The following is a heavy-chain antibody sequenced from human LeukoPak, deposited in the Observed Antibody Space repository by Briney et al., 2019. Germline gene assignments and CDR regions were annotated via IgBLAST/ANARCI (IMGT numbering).Heavy chain of an antibody. CDR1: GFTFSSYA. J-gene: IGHJ1*01. Sequence: GGSLRLSCAASGFTFSSYATHWVRQAPGKGLEWVAVPLYDGINKYYADSVKGRFTISRDNSKNTLYLQMNSLRAEDTAAYYCATYDSGAYYGYFQHWGQGTLVTVSS. CDR2: PLYDGINK. D-gene: IGHD3-22*01. V-gene: IGHV3-30-3*01. CDR3: ATYDSGAYYGYFQH.